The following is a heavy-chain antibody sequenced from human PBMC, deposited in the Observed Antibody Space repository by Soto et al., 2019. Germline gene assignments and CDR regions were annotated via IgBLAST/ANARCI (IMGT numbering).Heavy chain of an antibody. V-gene: IGHV1-18*01. Sequence: ASVKVSCKASGYTFTSYAISWVRQAPGQGLEWMGWINVYNGNTKYAQRFQGRVTMTADTSTRTVYMELRSLTSDDTAVYYCASDGVAAATEISGYWGQGTLVTVSS. D-gene: IGHD6-13*01. CDR2: INVYNGNT. CDR3: ASDGVAAATEISGY. J-gene: IGHJ4*02. CDR1: GYTFTSYA.